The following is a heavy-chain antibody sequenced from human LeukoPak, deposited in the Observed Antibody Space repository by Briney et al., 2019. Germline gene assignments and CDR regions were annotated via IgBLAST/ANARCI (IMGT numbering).Heavy chain of an antibody. Sequence: SETLSLTCTVSRGSVSSYYWSWIRQAPGKGLEWVGYIFYSGDTNYNPSLKSRVTISVDTSQNQFSLRLSSVTAADTAVYYCARAGGSGSPGYFDYWGQGTLVTVSS. D-gene: IGHD3-10*01. CDR3: ARAGGSGSPGYFDY. CDR2: IFYSGDT. J-gene: IGHJ4*02. V-gene: IGHV4-59*02. CDR1: RGSVSSYY.